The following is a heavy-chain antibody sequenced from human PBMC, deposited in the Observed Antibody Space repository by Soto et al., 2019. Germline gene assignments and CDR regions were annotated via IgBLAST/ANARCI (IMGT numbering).Heavy chain of an antibody. J-gene: IGHJ6*04. CDR3: ARDLSGRADV. D-gene: IGHD3-10*01. V-gene: IGHV3-74*03. CDR2: LNEDGSFT. CDR1: AFTFSSYW. Sequence: GSRRLPWLPCAFTFSSYWLHGVRQGPGRGLVWVSRLNEDGSFTSYADSVKGRFSIFRDNAKKTLYLQMNSLSAEDSAVYYCARDLSGRADVCREGTTVVFSS.